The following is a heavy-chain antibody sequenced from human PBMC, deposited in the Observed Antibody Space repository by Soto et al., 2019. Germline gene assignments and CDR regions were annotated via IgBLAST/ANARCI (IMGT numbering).Heavy chain of an antibody. CDR1: GFAFSSHA. D-gene: IGHD3-22*01. V-gene: IGHV3-23*01. Sequence: EVQLLESGGGLVQPGGSLRLSCAASGFAFSSHAMNWVRQAPGKGLEWVSGISGSGGRTYYADSVKGRFTISRDNSKNTMDLLMNSLRAEDTAVYYCAKGRYSYDSSGHDYWGLGTLVTVSS. CDR2: ISGSGGRT. CDR3: AKGRYSYDSSGHDY. J-gene: IGHJ4*02.